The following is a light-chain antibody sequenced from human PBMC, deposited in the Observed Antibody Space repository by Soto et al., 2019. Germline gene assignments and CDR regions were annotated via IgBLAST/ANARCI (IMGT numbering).Light chain of an antibody. Sequence: DRKVTQSPSTLSGSIGDRVTITCRASQTISSWLAWYQQKPGKAPRLLIYKASTLEIGVPSRFSGSGSGTEFTLTISSLQPDDFATYYCQQYNSYSEAFGQGTKVDIK. J-gene: IGKJ1*01. CDR1: QTISSW. CDR3: QQYNSYSEA. V-gene: IGKV1-5*03. CDR2: KAS.